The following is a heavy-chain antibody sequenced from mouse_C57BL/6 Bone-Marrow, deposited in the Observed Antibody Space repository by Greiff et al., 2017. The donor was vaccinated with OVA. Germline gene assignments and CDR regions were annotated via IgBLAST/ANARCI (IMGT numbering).Heavy chain of an antibody. Sequence: DVKLVESGGDLVKPGGSLKLSCAASGFTFSSYGMSWVRQTPDKRLEWVATISSGGSYTYYPDSVKGRFTISRDNAKNTLYLHMSSLKSEDTAMYYCARHPYGNYSYWGQGTTLTGSS. J-gene: IGHJ2*01. D-gene: IGHD2-1*01. CDR2: ISSGGSYT. CDR1: GFTFSSYG. V-gene: IGHV5-6*02. CDR3: ARHPYGNYSY.